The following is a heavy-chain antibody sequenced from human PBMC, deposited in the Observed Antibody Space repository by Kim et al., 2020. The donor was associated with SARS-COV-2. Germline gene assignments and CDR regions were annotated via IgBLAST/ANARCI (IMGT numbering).Heavy chain of an antibody. CDR3: ARSEGRSTCRQFDY. Sequence: SETLSLTCTVSGDSISSYYCSWIRQLPGKGLEWIGYIYYGGNTNYNPSLKSRVTISLDTSKNQFSLELTSVTAADTAVYYCARSEGRSTCRQFDYWGQGTLVTVSS. CDR2: IYYGGNT. CDR1: GDSISSYY. J-gene: IGHJ4*02. V-gene: IGHV4-59*01. D-gene: IGHD6-13*01.